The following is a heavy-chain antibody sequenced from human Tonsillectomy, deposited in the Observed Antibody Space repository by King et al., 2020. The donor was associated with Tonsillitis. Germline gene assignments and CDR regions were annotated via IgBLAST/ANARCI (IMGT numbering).Heavy chain of an antibody. CDR1: GLTFSNAW. J-gene: IGHJ3*02. Sequence: VQLVESGGGLVKPGGSLTLSCVASGLTFSNAWMTWVRQAQGKGLEWVGRIKSKTDGGTTDYAAPVKGRFTISRDDSKNTLFLQMNSLKTEDTAVYYCTTRDYATGAFDIWGQGTMVTVSS. CDR2: IKSKTDGGTT. CDR3: TTRDYATGAFDI. V-gene: IGHV3-15*01. D-gene: IGHD3-16*01.